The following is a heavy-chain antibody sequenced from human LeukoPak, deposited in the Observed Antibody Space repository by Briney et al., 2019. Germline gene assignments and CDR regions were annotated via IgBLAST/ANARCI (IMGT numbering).Heavy chain of an antibody. CDR2: IKQDGSEK. CDR1: GFTFSSYG. J-gene: IGHJ6*03. V-gene: IGHV3-7*01. CDR3: ARVLFDYVWGSYRYTGNTDDYYYYYYMDV. D-gene: IGHD3-16*02. Sequence: GGSLRLSCAASGFTFSSYGMSWVRQAPGKGLEWVANIKQDGSEKYYVDSVKGRFTISRDNAKNSLYLQMNSLRAEDTAVYYCARVLFDYVWGSYRYTGNTDDYYYYYYMDVWGKGTTVTVSS.